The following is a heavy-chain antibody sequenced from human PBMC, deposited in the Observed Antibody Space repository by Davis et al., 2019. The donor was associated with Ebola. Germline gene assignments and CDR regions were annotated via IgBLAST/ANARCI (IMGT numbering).Heavy chain of an antibody. J-gene: IGHJ6*02. CDR3: AGEGTVAWVYGTDV. Sequence: GESLKISCAASGFAFASYSMNWVRQAPGKGPEWVSGLWSGGLNKYYADSVKGRFTVSRDNSKNTLYLQMNSLRAEDTAVYYCAGEGTVAWVYGTDVWGQGTMVTVSS. V-gene: IGHV3-23*03. CDR1: GFAFASYS. CDR2: LWSGGLNK. D-gene: IGHD1/OR15-1a*01.